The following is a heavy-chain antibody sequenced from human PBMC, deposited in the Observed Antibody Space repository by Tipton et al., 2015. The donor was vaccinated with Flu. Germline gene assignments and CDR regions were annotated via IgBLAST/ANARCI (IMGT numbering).Heavy chain of an antibody. Sequence: SLRLSCAASGFTFGSFSMSWVRQAPGKGLEWVANIKHDATEKYYVDSVKGRFTISRDNPNNSLHLHMNSLGAEDTAVYYCAKDLVYCSSSSCTTYYSYYGMDVWGQGTTVTVSS. J-gene: IGHJ6*02. CDR1: GFTFGSFS. D-gene: IGHD2-2*01. CDR3: AKDLVYCSSSSCTTYYSYYGMDV. V-gene: IGHV3-7*01. CDR2: IKHDATEK.